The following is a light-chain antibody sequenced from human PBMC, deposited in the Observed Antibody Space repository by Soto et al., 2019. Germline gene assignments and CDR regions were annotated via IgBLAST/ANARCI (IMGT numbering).Light chain of an antibody. Sequence: DIQLTQSPSFLSASVGDRVTITCRASQGISSYLAWYQQKPGKAPKLLIYAASTLQSGVPSRFSGSGSGTEFTLTISRLEPEDFAVYYCQQYGSSPRTFGQGTRLEIK. CDR2: AAS. CDR3: QQYGSSPRT. CDR1: QGISSY. V-gene: IGKV1-9*01. J-gene: IGKJ5*01.